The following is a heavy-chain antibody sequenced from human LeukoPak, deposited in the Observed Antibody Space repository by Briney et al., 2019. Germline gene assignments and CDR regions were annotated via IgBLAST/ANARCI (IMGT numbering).Heavy chain of an antibody. D-gene: IGHD6-19*01. J-gene: IGHJ4*02. Sequence: ASVKVSCKASGYTFTSYGISWVRQAPGQGLEWMGWISAYNGNTNYAQKLQGRVTMTTDTSTSTAYMELRSLRSDDTAVYYCARGSYRFGAVADRDYWGQGTLVTVSS. V-gene: IGHV1-18*01. CDR3: ARGSYRFGAVADRDY. CDR2: ISAYNGNT. CDR1: GYTFTSYG.